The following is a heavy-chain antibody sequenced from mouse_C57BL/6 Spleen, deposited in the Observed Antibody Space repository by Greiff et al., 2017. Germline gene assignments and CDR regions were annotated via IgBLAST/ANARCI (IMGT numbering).Heavy chain of an antibody. V-gene: IGHV1-50*01. Sequence: QVQLQQSGAELMKPGASVKLSCKATGYTFTSYWMQWVKQRPGQGLEWIGEIDPSDSYNNYNQKFKGKATLTVDTSSSTAYMQLSSLTSEDSAVYYCAITTVVATNAMDYWGQGTSVTVSS. CDR1: GYTFTSYW. CDR2: IDPSDSYN. J-gene: IGHJ4*01. CDR3: AITTVVATNAMDY. D-gene: IGHD1-1*01.